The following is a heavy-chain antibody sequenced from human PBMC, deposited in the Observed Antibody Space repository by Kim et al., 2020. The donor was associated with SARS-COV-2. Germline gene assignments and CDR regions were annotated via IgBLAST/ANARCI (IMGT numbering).Heavy chain of an antibody. CDR3: ARGRIGSGWYIFDY. J-gene: IGHJ4*02. V-gene: IGHV3-13*01. D-gene: IGHD6-19*01. Sequence: PGSVKSRFTISRENAKNSLYLQMNSLRAGDTAVYYCARGRIGSGWYIFDYWGQGTLVTVSS.